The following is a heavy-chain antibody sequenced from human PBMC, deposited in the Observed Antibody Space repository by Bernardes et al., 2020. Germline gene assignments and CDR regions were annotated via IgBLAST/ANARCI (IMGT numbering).Heavy chain of an antibody. Sequence: GGSLRLSCAASGFTVSSNYMSWVRQAPGKGLEWGSVIYSGGSTYYADSVTGRFTISRDNSKNTLYLQMNSLRAEDTAVYYCASSDPMTYYDFWSGYAFDIWGQGTMVTVSS. J-gene: IGHJ3*02. CDR1: GFTVSSNY. V-gene: IGHV3-53*01. D-gene: IGHD3-3*01. CDR2: IYSGGST. CDR3: ASSDPMTYYDFWSGYAFDI.